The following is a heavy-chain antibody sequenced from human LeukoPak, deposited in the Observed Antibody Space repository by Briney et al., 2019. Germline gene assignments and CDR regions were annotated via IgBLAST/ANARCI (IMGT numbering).Heavy chain of an antibody. CDR2: ISGGGTT. D-gene: IGHD6-19*01. J-gene: IGHJ4*02. Sequence: GGSLRLSCAASGFTFSSCAMTWVRQAPGKGLEWVSGISGGGTTYYADSVKGRFTISRDNSKNTVYLQINSLRAEDTAMYYCAKVSSAWSIDYWGQGTLVTVSS. V-gene: IGHV3-23*01. CDR3: AKVSSAWSIDY. CDR1: GFTFSSCA.